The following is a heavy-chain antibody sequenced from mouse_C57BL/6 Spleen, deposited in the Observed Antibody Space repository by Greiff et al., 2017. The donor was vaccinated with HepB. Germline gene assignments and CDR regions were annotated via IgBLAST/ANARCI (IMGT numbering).Heavy chain of an antibody. CDR3: ARLGFYFYGISYEGYFDY. D-gene: IGHD1-1*01. CDR2: IDPNSGGT. V-gene: IGHV1-72*01. CDR1: GYTFTSYW. Sequence: VQLQQSGAELVKPGASVKLSCKASGYTFTSYWMHWVKQRPGRGLEWIGRIDPNSGGTKYNEKFKSKATLTVDKPSSTAYMQLSSLTSEDSAVYYCARLGFYFYGISYEGYFDYWGQGTTLTVSS. J-gene: IGHJ2*01.